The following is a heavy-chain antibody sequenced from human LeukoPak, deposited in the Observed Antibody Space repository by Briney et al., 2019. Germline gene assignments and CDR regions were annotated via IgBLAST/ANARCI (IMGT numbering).Heavy chain of an antibody. CDR3: ARDLRALGYCSGGSCYMLDY. CDR1: GFTFSDYY. Sequence: GGSLRLSCAASGFTFSDYYVSWIRQAPGKGLEWVSYISSSGSTIYYADSVKGRFTISRDNAKNSLYLQMNSLRAEDTAVYYCARDLRALGYCSGGSCYMLDYWGQGTLVTVSS. V-gene: IGHV3-11*04. D-gene: IGHD2-15*01. J-gene: IGHJ4*02. CDR2: ISSSGSTI.